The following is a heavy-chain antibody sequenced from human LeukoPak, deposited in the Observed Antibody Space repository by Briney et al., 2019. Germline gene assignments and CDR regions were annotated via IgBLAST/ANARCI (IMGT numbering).Heavy chain of an antibody. CDR2: ISYDGSNK. D-gene: IGHD1-26*01. V-gene: IGHV3-30*04. Sequence: GGSLRLSCAASGFTFSSYAMHWVRQAPGKGLEWVAVISYDGSNKYYADSVKGRFTIFRDNSKNTLYLQMNSLRPEDTAVYYCAKDGPRIVGATRPAGFDPWGQGTLVTVSS. CDR1: GFTFSSYA. CDR3: AKDGPRIVGATRPAGFDP. J-gene: IGHJ5*02.